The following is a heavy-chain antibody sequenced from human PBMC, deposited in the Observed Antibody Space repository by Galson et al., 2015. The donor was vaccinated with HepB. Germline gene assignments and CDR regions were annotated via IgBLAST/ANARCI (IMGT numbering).Heavy chain of an antibody. CDR1: GFTFSNYA. D-gene: IGHD3-3*01. V-gene: IGHV3-23*01. Sequence: SLRLSCAASGFTFSNYAMSWVRQAPGKGLEWVSTISGSGGRTYYADSVRGRFTISRDNSKNTVYLQMNSLGAEDTAMYYCAKAMSWHDIWSGYDLDYWGQGALVTVSS. CDR2: ISGSGGRT. J-gene: IGHJ4*02. CDR3: AKAMSWHDIWSGYDLDY.